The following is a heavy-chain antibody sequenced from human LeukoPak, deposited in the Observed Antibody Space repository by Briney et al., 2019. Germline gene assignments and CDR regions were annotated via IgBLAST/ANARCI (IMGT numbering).Heavy chain of an antibody. V-gene: IGHV3-23*01. CDR1: GFTFSSYG. D-gene: IGHD4-17*01. Sequence: PGGSLRLTCAASGFTFSSYGMSWVRQAPGKGLEWVSAISGSGGSTYYADSVKGRFTISRDNSKNTLYLQMNSLRAEDTAVYYCAKDPMTTVTTTAYWGQGTLVTVSS. J-gene: IGHJ4*02. CDR3: AKDPMTTVTTTAY. CDR2: ISGSGGST.